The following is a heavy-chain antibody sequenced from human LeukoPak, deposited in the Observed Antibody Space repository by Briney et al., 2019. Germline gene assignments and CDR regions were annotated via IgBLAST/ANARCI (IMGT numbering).Heavy chain of an antibody. Sequence: PGGSLRLSCAASGFTFSNAWMSWVRQAPGKGLEWVGRIKTKTDGGTTNYGTDVKGRFTIARDDSKNTRYLQMNSLKTEDTAGYYCTTDGRYDSVWGMNYWGQGTLVTVSS. J-gene: IGHJ4*02. CDR3: TTDGRYDSVWGMNY. D-gene: IGHD3-16*01. V-gene: IGHV3-15*01. CDR2: IKTKTDGGTT. CDR1: GFTFSNAW.